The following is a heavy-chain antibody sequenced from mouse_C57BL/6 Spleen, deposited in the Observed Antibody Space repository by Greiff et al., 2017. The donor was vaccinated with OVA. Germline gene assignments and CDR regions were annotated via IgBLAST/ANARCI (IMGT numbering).Heavy chain of an antibody. CDR1: GYTFTSYW. V-gene: IGHV1-61*01. Sequence: VQLQQPGAELVRPGSSVKLSCKASGYTFTSYWMDWVKQRPGQGLEWIGNIYPSDSETHYNQKFKDKATLTVDKSSSTAYMQLSSLTSEDSAVYYCARSAYYSKDYFDYWGQGTTLTVSS. CDR3: ARSAYYSKDYFDY. J-gene: IGHJ2*01. CDR2: IYPSDSET. D-gene: IGHD2-5*01.